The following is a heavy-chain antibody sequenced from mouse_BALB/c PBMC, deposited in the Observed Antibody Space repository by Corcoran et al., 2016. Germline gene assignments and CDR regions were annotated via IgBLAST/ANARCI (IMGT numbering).Heavy chain of an antibody. J-gene: IGHJ1*01. CDR2: INPNNGGT. CDR1: GYTFTDYY. Sequence: EVQLQQSGPELVKPGASVKMSCKASGYTFTDYYMKWVKQSHGKSREWIGDINPNNGGTSYNQKFNGKATLTVDKSSSTAYMQLNSLTSEDSAVYYCARDRYWYFDVWGAGTTVTVSS. D-gene: IGHD2-14*01. V-gene: IGHV1-26*01. CDR3: ARDRYWYFDV.